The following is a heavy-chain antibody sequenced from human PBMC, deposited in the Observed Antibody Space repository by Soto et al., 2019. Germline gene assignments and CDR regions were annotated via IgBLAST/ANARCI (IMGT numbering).Heavy chain of an antibody. CDR3: ASSYGSGYRAFDY. Sequence: QVQLVQSGAEVKRPGSSVKVSCKASGDTFTFYSINWVRQAPGLGLEWMGRINPILTMSNYAQRFHGRVTMTADKSTSTAYMELSSLRSADTAIYYCASSYGSGYRAFDYWGQGALVNVSS. CDR1: GDTFTFYS. J-gene: IGHJ4*02. V-gene: IGHV1-69*02. D-gene: IGHD3-10*01. CDR2: INPILTMS.